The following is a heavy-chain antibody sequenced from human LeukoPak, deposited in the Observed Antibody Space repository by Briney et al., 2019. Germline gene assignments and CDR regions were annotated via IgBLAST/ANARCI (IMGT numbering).Heavy chain of an antibody. V-gene: IGHV2-5*01. CDR1: GFSLSTSGVG. J-gene: IGHJ6*04. Sequence: SGHTLAKPTHILTLTCTFSGFSLSTSGVGAGWIRQPPGKALEWLALNYWYDDKRYSPSLKSRLTITKDTSKNQVVLTMTNMDPVDTATYYCAHSNYDILTGYPSLDYYYGMDVWGKGTTVTVSS. CDR2: NYWYDDK. D-gene: IGHD3-9*01. CDR3: AHSNYDILTGYPSLDYYYGMDV.